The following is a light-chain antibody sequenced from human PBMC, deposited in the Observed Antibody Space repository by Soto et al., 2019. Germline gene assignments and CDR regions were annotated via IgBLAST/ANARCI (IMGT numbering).Light chain of an antibody. Sequence: EIVMTQSPATLSVSPGERATLSCKASQSISSYLAWYQQIPGQAPRLLIYGASTRATGIPARFSGSGSGTEFTLTISSLQPEDFAVYYCQQYNKWPPITFGQGTRLDIK. CDR1: QSISSY. CDR2: GAS. CDR3: QQYNKWPPIT. V-gene: IGKV3-15*01. J-gene: IGKJ5*01.